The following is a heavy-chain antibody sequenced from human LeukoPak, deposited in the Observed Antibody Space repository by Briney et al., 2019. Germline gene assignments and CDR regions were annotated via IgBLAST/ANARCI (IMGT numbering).Heavy chain of an antibody. J-gene: IGHJ4*02. CDR3: ARAERFSFDY. D-gene: IGHD1-1*01. Sequence: PGGSLRLSCAASGFTFSSYAMHWVRQAPGKGLEYVSAISSNGGSTYYANSVKGRFTISRDNSKNTLYLQMGSLRAEDMAVYYCARAERFSFDYWGQGTLVTVSS. CDR1: GFTFSSYA. V-gene: IGHV3-64*01. CDR2: ISSNGGST.